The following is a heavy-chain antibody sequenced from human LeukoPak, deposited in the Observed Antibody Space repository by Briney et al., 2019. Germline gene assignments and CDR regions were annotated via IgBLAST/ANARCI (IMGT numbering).Heavy chain of an antibody. CDR2: IGGSADYT. D-gene: IGHD2-2*01. V-gene: IGHV3-23*01. CDR3: AKEFVSRSSLTFDY. Sequence: GGSLRLSCAASGFTFASFAMAWVRQAPGKGPEWVSAIGGSADYTFYADSVRGRFSFSRDNSKNTLYLQMISLRAEDTAIYYCAKEFVSRSSLTFDYWGQGTLVTVSS. J-gene: IGHJ4*02. CDR1: GFTFASFA.